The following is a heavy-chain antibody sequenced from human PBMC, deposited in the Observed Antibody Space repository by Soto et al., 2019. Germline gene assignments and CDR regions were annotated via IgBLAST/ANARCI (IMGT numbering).Heavy chain of an antibody. V-gene: IGHV4-34*01. Sequence: SETLSLTCAVYGGSFSGYYWSWIRQPPGKGLEWIGEINHSGSTNYNPSLKSRVTISVDTSKNQFSLKLSSVTAADTAVYYCARSSGYSSSGYRRPFDPWGQGTLVTVSS. CDR2: INHSGST. D-gene: IGHD6-13*01. CDR1: GGSFSGYY. J-gene: IGHJ5*02. CDR3: ARSSGYSSSGYRRPFDP.